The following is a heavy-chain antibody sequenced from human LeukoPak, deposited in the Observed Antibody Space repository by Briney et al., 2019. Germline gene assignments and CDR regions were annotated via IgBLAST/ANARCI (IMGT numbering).Heavy chain of an antibody. CDR1: GYTFTICG. CDR2: ISTYSTNT. J-gene: IGHJ4*02. CDR3: ARARQQWLVPLDY. V-gene: IGHV1-18*01. Sequence: ASVKVSFKSSGYTFTICGISWVRQAPAQGLEWMGWISTYSTNTNYAQKLQGRVTMTTDTSTGPAYMEMKSMRSDDSAVYYCARARQQWLVPLDYWGQGTLVTVSS. D-gene: IGHD6-19*01.